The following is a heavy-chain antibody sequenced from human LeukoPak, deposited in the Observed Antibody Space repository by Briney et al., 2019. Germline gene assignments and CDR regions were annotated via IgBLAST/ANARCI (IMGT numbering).Heavy chain of an antibody. Sequence: SETLSLTCTVSGGSISSHYWSWLRQPPGKGLEWIGYIYYSGSTNYNPSLKSRVTISVDTSKNQFSLKLSSVTAADTAVYYCARDGISGSYRNWFDPWGQGTLVSVSS. V-gene: IGHV4-59*11. J-gene: IGHJ5*02. D-gene: IGHD3-16*02. CDR3: ARDGISGSYRNWFDP. CDR2: IYYSGST. CDR1: GGSISSHY.